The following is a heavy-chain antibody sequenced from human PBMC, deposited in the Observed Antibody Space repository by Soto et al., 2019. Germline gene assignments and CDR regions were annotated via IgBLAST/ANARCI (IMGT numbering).Heavy chain of an antibody. CDR3: AKVYGVQRDWFDS. Sequence: EVQLLQSGGDLVQPGGSLRLSCAASGLSFSNSAMSWVREAPGKGLEWVSTITGNARNTYYADSVKGRFTVSRDNSKNTLYLQMNTLRAEDTAVYYCAKVYGVQRDWFDSWGQGTQVTVSS. CDR1: GLSFSNSA. D-gene: IGHD4-17*01. V-gene: IGHV3-23*01. CDR2: ITGNARNT. J-gene: IGHJ5*01.